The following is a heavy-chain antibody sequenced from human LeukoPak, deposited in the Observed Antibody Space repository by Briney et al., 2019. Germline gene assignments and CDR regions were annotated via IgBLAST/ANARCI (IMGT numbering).Heavy chain of an antibody. CDR3: ATRNSLDY. Sequence: TGGSLRLSCAASGFTFSSYSMNWVRQAPGKGLEWLSYISSGSGTIYYADSVEGRFTISRDNAKNSLSLQMNNLRVEDTAVYYCATRNSLDYWGQGTQVTVSS. CDR1: GFTFSSYS. D-gene: IGHD1-7*01. J-gene: IGHJ4*02. CDR2: ISSGSGTI. V-gene: IGHV3-48*04.